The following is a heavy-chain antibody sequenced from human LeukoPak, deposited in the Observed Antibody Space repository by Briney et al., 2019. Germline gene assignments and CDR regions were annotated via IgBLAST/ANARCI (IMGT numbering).Heavy chain of an antibody. J-gene: IGHJ6*01. CDR1: GYTFTSYD. D-gene: IGHD5-24*01. CDR3: ARGPDQLFSLYYYYGMDG. Sequence: GASVKVSCKASGYTFTSYDIIWVRQATGQGREWMGWMNPNSGNTGYAQKFQGRVTMTRNASISTAYMELSSLRCEDTAVYYCARGPDQLFSLYYYYGMDGWGQGATVTVSS. CDR2: MNPNSGNT. V-gene: IGHV1-8*01.